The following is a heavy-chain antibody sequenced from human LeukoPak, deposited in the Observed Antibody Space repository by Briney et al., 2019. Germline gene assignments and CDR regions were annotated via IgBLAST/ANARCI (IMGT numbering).Heavy chain of an antibody. J-gene: IGHJ3*02. CDR2: INPSDGFT. Sequence: ASVKVSGKASGYTCTSYYIHWVRQAPGQGLEWMGMINPSDGFTSYAQKFQGRVTMTTDMSTSTVYMELSSLRTEDTAVYYCAREEDYGDYVDAFDIWGQGTMVTVSS. V-gene: IGHV1-46*01. CDR3: AREEDYGDYVDAFDI. D-gene: IGHD4-17*01. CDR1: GYTCTSYY.